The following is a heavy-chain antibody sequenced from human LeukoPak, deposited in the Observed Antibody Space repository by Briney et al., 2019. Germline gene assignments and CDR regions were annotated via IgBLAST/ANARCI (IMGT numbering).Heavy chain of an antibody. D-gene: IGHD3-22*01. CDR2: INHSGST. CDR1: GGSFSDYY. J-gene: IGHJ4*02. Sequence: SETLSLTCAIYGGSFSDYYWSWMRQPPGRGLEWIGDINHSGSTNYSPSLTSRVTMSVDTSKNQFSLKLSSVTAADTAVYYCARGPPRDFVTSGFYYNYWGQGTRATVSS. V-gene: IGHV4-34*01. CDR3: ARGPPRDFVTSGFYYNY.